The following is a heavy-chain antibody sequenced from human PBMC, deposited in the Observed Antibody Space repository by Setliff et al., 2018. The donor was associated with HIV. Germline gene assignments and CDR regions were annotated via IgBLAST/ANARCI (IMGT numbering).Heavy chain of an antibody. CDR3: ASSIAAAGTGGDGNWFDP. Sequence: GASVKVSCKASGYTFTSYTMNWVRQAPGQGLEWMGWINTNTGNPTYAQGFTGRFVFSLDTSVSTAYLQISSLKAEDTAVYYCASSIAAAGTGGDGNWFDPWGQGTLVTVSS. D-gene: IGHD6-13*01. V-gene: IGHV7-4-1*02. CDR1: GYTFTSYT. J-gene: IGHJ5*02. CDR2: INTNTGNP.